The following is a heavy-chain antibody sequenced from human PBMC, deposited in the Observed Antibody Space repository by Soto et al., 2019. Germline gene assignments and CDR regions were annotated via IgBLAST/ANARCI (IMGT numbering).Heavy chain of an antibody. Sequence: GASVQVSCKVSGYTFTGYYMHWVRQAPGQGLEWMGWINPNSGGTNYAQPFQGRVTMTRDTSISTACMELSRLRSDDTAVYYCARDPIFGVVSLDAFDIWGQGTMVTVSS. V-gene: IGHV1-2*02. D-gene: IGHD3-3*01. CDR1: GYTFTGYY. CDR2: INPNSGGT. J-gene: IGHJ3*02. CDR3: ARDPIFGVVSLDAFDI.